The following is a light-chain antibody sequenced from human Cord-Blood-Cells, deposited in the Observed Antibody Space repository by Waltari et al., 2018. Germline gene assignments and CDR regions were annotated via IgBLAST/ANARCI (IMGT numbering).Light chain of an antibody. V-gene: IGLV2-18*02. Sequence: QSALTQPPSVSGSPGQSVTISCTGTSSDVGSYNRVSWYQQPPGTAPKLMIYEVSNRPSGVPDAFSGSKSGTTASLTISGLQAEDEADYYCSSYTSSSTFVVFGGGTKLTVL. CDR2: EVS. CDR1: SSDVGSYNR. J-gene: IGLJ2*01. CDR3: SSYTSSSTFVV.